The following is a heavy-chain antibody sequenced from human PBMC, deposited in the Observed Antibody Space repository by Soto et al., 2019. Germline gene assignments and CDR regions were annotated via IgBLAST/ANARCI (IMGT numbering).Heavy chain of an antibody. J-gene: IGHJ6*02. V-gene: IGHV3-23*01. CDR1: GFTFSSYA. CDR3: AKAVAGTNYYYYYYGMDV. Sequence: GGSLRLSCAASGFTFSSYAMSWVRQAPGKGLEWVSAISGSGGSTYYADSVKGRFTISRDNSKNTLYLQMNSMRAEDTAVYYCAKAVAGTNYYYYYYGMDVWGQGTTVTVYS. CDR2: ISGSGGST. D-gene: IGHD6-19*01.